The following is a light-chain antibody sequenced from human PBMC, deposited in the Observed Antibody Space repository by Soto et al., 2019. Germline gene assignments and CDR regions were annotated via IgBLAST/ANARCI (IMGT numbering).Light chain of an antibody. CDR1: QGISSY. CDR3: QQLNSYLT. Sequence: IQLTQSPSSLSASVGDRVTITCRASQGISSYLAWYQQKPGKAPKLLIYAASTLQSGVPSRFSGSGSGTDFTLTISSLQPEAVATYYWQQLNSYLTFGQGTRLEIK. J-gene: IGKJ5*01. CDR2: AAS. V-gene: IGKV1-9*01.